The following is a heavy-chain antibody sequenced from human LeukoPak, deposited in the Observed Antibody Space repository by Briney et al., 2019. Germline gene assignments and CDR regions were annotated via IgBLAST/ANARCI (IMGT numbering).Heavy chain of an antibody. J-gene: IGHJ5*02. CDR2: ISRDGLTK. V-gene: IGHV3-30*18. CDR3: AKDTTIFGVAPTPHQFDP. D-gene: IGHD3-3*01. Sequence: PGGSLSLSCAASGFTFRNYGMHWVRQAPGKGLEWVAVISRDGLTKYYADSVKGRFTLHRDNSRNTLYLEMNSLRAEDTAVYYCAKDTTIFGVAPTPHQFDPWGQGTLVTVSS. CDR1: GFTFRNYG.